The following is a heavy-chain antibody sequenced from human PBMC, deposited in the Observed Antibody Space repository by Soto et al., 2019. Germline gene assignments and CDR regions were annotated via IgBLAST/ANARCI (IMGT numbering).Heavy chain of an antibody. V-gene: IGHV5-10-1*01. CDR2: IDPSDSYT. CDR1: GYSFTSYW. CDR3: ARTSMQSRGYSYGHGGMDV. J-gene: IGHJ6*02. D-gene: IGHD5-18*01. Sequence: EVQLVQSGAEVKKPGESLRISCRGSGYSFTSYWISWVRQMPGKGLEWMGRIDPSDSYTNYSPSFQGHVTISADKSISTAYLQWSSLKASGTAMYYCARTSMQSRGYSYGHGGMDVWGQGTTVTVSS.